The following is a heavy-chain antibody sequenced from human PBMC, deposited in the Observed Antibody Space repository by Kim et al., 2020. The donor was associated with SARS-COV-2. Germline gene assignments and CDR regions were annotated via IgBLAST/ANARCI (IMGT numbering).Heavy chain of an antibody. Sequence: GESLKISCKGSGYSFTSYWIGWVRQMPGKGLEWMGIIYPGDSDTRYSPSFQGQVTISADKSISTAYLQWSSLKASDTAMYYCARQRYCSGGSCYGGGWFDPWGQGTLVTVSS. D-gene: IGHD2-15*01. J-gene: IGHJ5*02. CDR1: GYSFTSYW. CDR2: IYPGDSDT. CDR3: ARQRYCSGGSCYGGGWFDP. V-gene: IGHV5-51*01.